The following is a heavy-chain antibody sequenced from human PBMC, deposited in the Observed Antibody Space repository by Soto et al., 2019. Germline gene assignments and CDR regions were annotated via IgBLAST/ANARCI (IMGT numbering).Heavy chain of an antibody. Sequence: KPRRTRTPTYTVSEFSLSNARMGVSWIRQPPGKALEWLAHIFSNDEKSYSTSLKSRLTISKDASKSQVVLTMTNMDPVDTATYYCARMNDYVWGSYRQIYYGMDVWGQGTTVTVSS. CDR2: IFSNDEK. D-gene: IGHD3-16*02. CDR3: ARMNDYVWGSYRQIYYGMDV. CDR1: EFSLSNARMG. J-gene: IGHJ6*02. V-gene: IGHV2-26*01.